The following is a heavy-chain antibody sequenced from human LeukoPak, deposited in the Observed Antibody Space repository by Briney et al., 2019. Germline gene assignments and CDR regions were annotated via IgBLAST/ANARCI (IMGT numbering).Heavy chain of an antibody. V-gene: IGHV4-31*03. Sequence: SETLSLTCTVSGGSISSGGYYWSWIRQHPGKGLEWIGYIYYSGSTYYNPSLKSRVTISVDTSKNQFSLKLSSVTAADTAVYYCAVDFYDSSGYFDYWGQGTLVTVSS. CDR1: GGSISSGGYY. D-gene: IGHD3-22*01. J-gene: IGHJ4*02. CDR2: IYYSGST. CDR3: AVDFYDSSGYFDY.